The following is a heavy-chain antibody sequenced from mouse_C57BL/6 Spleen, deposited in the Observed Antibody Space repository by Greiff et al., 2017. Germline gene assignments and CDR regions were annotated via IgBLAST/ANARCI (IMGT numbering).Heavy chain of an antibody. J-gene: IGHJ3*01. CDR1: GFSLTSYG. CDR3: AKGDGSSYEGFAY. CDR2: IWRGGST. D-gene: IGHD1-1*01. V-gene: IGHV2-5*01. Sequence: QVQLKESGPGLVQPSQSLSITCTVSGFSLTSYGVHWVRQSPGKGLEWLGVIWRGGSTDYNAAFMSRLSITKDNSKSQVFFKMNSLQADDTAIYYCAKGDGSSYEGFAYWGQGTLVTVSA.